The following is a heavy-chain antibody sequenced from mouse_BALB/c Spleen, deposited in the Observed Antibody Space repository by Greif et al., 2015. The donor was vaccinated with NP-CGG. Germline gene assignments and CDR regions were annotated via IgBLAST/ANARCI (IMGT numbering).Heavy chain of an antibody. Sequence: VQLKESGPGLVKPSQSLSLTCSVTGYSITSGYYWNWIRQFPGNKLEWMGYISYDGSNNYNPSLKNRISITRDTSKIQFFLKLNSVTTEDTATYYCARDDAHFCFAYWGQGITLPVSS. V-gene: IGHV3-6*02. CDR1: GYSITSGYY. J-gene: IGHJ2*01. CDR3: ARDDAHFCFAY. D-gene: IGHD2-3*01. CDR2: ISYDGSN.